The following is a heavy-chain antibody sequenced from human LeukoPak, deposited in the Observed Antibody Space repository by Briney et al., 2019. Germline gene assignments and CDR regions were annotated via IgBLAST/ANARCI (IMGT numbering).Heavy chain of an antibody. D-gene: IGHD6-19*01. CDR2: INGGGNTT. Sequence: GGSLRLSCAASGFAFNSFALGWVRQSSGKGLEWLSTINGGGNTTFYADSVKGRFTISRDNSKNTLYLDMDSLRPDDTAIYYXXXXLXXXXAGADYYYFYMDVWGRGTAVTVSS. CDR3: XXXLXXXXAGADYYYFYMDV. J-gene: IGHJ6*03. V-gene: IGHV3-23*01. CDR1: GFAFNSFA.